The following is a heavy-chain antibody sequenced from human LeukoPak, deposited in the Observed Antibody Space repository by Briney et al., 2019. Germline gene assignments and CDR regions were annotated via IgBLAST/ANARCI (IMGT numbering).Heavy chain of an antibody. J-gene: IGHJ4*02. D-gene: IGHD3-3*01. CDR1: GDSITAYY. V-gene: IGHV4-59*01. CDR3: ARAAAYYDFWSGYYIFRWVDY. CDR2: IHYTGKN. Sequence: SETLSLTCTVSGDSITAYYWNWVRQPPGKGLEWIGYIHYTGKNFYNPSLKSRITMSVDTSKSQFSLKLSSVTAADTAVYYCARAAAYYDFWSGYYIFRWVDYWGQGTLVTVSS.